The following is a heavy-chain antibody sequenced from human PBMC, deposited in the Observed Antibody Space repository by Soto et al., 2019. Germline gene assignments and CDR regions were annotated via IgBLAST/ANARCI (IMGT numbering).Heavy chain of an antibody. CDR2: INPSGGST. CDR1: GYTFTSYY. V-gene: IGHV1-46*01. Sequence: QVQLVQSGAEVKKPGASVKVSCKASGYTFTSYYMHWVRQAPGQGLEWMGIINPSGGSTSYAQKFPGRVNMTKDTSTSTVCMELSSLRSEDTAVYYCARDSSSSEAFDILGQGTMVTVSS. J-gene: IGHJ3*02. CDR3: ARDSSSSEAFDI. D-gene: IGHD6-6*01.